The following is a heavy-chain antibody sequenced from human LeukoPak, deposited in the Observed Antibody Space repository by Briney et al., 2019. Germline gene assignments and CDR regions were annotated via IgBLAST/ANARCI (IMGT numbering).Heavy chain of an antibody. J-gene: IGHJ5*02. CDR2: ISAYNGNT. Sequence: ASVTVSCKASGYTFTSYGISWVRQAPGQGLEWMGWISAYNGNTNYAQKLQGRVTITTDTSTSTAYVELRSLRSDDTAVYYCARDLRGSTSFWFDPWGQGTLVTVSS. CDR3: ARDLRGSTSFWFDP. D-gene: IGHD2-2*01. V-gene: IGHV1-18*01. CDR1: GYTFTSYG.